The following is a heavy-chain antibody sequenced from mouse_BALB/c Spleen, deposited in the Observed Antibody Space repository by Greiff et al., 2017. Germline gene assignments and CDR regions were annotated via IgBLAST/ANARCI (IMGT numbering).Heavy chain of an antibody. CDR1: GFSLTNYG. CDR2: IWTGGTT. V-gene: IGHV2-9*02. Sequence: VQLMESGPGLVAPSQSLSITCTVSGFSLTNYGLHWVRQPPGKGLEWLGVIWTGGTTNYNSSLMSRLSISKDISRSQVFLKMNSLQTDDTAIYYCARGGRDALDYWGQGTSVTVSS. J-gene: IGHJ4*01. CDR3: ARGGRDALDY.